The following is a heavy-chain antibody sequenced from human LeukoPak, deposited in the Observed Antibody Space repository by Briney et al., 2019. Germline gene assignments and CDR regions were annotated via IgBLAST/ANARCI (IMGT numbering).Heavy chain of an antibody. J-gene: IGHJ4*02. Sequence: GGSLRLSCAASGFTFSSYSMTWVRQAPGKGLEWISYINSGSDFISYADSVKGRFTISRDNAKNSLYLQMNSLRAEDTAVYYCATAYSSGWYWYYFDYWGQGTLVTVSS. CDR3: ATAYSSGWYWYYFDY. V-gene: IGHV3-48*01. CDR1: GFTFSSYS. CDR2: INSGSDFI. D-gene: IGHD6-19*01.